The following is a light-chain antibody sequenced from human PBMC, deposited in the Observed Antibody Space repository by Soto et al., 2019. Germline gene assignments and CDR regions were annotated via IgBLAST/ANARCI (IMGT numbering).Light chain of an antibody. J-gene: IGLJ1*01. CDR2: VNS. CDR3: AAWDDSLNGLV. Sequence: QSVLTQPHSASGTPGQRVTISCSGSSSNIGTNTVNWYQQLPGSAPKLLMFVNSQRPSGVPDRFSGSKSGTSASLAISGLQSEDEADYYCAAWDDSLNGLVFGAGTKV. CDR1: SSNIGTNT. V-gene: IGLV1-44*01.